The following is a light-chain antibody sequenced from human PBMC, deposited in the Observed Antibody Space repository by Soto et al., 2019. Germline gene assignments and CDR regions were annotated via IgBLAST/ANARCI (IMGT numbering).Light chain of an antibody. CDR2: EVS. Sequence: QSSLTQPASVSGSPGRSITISCTGTSSDVGGYNYVSWYQQHPGKAPKPMIYEVSNRPSGVSNRFSGSKSGNTASLTISGLQAEDGADYYCSSYTSSSTLDVFGTGTKVTVL. CDR1: SSDVGGYNY. V-gene: IGLV2-14*01. CDR3: SSYTSSSTLDV. J-gene: IGLJ1*01.